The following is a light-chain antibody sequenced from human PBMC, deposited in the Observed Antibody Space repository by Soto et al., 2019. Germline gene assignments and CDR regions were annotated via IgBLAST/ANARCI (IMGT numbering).Light chain of an antibody. CDR1: NFNIAKNY. Sequence: QSVLTQPPSASEAPGQSITISCAGSNFNIAKNYVYWYQQLAGMAPQLLIYKNSQRPSGGPERFSGSKSGTSASLAISGLRYEDEGDYFCSSWDDYSATLVFGGVTKLTVL. CDR3: SSWDDYSATLV. J-gene: IGLJ2*01. V-gene: IGLV1-47*01. CDR2: KNS.